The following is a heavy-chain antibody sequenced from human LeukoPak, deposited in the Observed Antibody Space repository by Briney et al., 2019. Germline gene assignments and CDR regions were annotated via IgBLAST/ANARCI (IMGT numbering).Heavy chain of an antibody. J-gene: IGHJ4*02. CDR3: AREASVLASIPYDY. D-gene: IGHD5-24*01. V-gene: IGHV3-48*03. Sequence: PGGSLRLSCAASGFTFTSYEMNWVRQAPGKGLEWVSYISAGSSTKHYAVSVKGRFTISRDNAKNSLFLQMNSLRAEDTAVYYCAREASVLASIPYDYWGQGTLVTVSS. CDR1: GFTFTSYE. CDR2: ISAGSSTK.